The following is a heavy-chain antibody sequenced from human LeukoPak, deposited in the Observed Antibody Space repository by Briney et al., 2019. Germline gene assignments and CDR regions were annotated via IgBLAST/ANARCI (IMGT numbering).Heavy chain of an antibody. CDR1: GFTFSGSA. J-gene: IGHJ1*01. D-gene: IGHD3-9*01. Sequence: PGGSLRLSCAASGFTFSGSAMHWVRQASGKGLEWVGRIRSKTNSYATAYAASVEGRFTISRDDSKNTTYLQMNSLKTEDTAVYYCTTSYYDIPFQHWGQGTLVTVSS. CDR3: TTSYYDIPFQH. V-gene: IGHV3-73*01. CDR2: IRSKTNSYAT.